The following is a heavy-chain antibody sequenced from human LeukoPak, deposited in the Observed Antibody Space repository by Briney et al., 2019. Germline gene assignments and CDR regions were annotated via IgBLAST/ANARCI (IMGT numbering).Heavy chain of an antibody. CDR1: GFTFSSYS. J-gene: IGHJ4*02. D-gene: IGHD4-17*01. CDR3: ARGDLESTVTTFVY. Sequence: PGGSLRLSCAASGFTFSSYSMNWVRQAPGKGLEWVSSISSSSTYMHSADSVKGRFTISRDNAKNSLYLQMNNLKAEDTAVYYCARGDLESTVTTFVYWGQGNLVTVSS. CDR2: ISSSSTYM. V-gene: IGHV3-21*01.